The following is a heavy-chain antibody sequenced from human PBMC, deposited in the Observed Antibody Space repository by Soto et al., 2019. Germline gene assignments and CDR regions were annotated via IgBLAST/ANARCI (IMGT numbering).Heavy chain of an antibody. CDR3: APWFGAFDY. V-gene: IGHV3-30*03. CDR1: GFTFSSYG. D-gene: IGHD3-10*01. J-gene: IGHJ4*02. CDR2: ISYDGSNK. Sequence: QVQLVESGGGVVQPGRSLRISCAASGFTFSSYGMHWVRQAPGKGLEWVAVISYDGSNKYYADSVKGRFTISRDNSKNTLYLQMNSLRAEDTAVYYCAPWFGAFDYWGQGTLVTFSS.